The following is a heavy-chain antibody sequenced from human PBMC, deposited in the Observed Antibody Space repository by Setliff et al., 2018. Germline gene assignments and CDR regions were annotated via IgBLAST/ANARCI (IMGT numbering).Heavy chain of an antibody. CDR3: ARAGDAASGRKGVFEY. J-gene: IGHJ4*02. CDR1: GKTDDSYH. D-gene: IGHD1-26*01. CDR2: IKPGIDTT. V-gene: IGHV1-46*02. Sequence: WASVKVSCKTPGKTDDSYHIHWVRQAPGQGLEWMGVIKPGIDTTTYAQNLQGRVTMTRDTSTSTLYMELASLRSEDTAVYYCARAGDAASGRKGVFEYWGQGTAVTVSS.